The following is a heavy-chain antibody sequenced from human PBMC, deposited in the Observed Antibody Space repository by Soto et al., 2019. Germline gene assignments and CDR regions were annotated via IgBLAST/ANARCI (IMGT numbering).Heavy chain of an antibody. Sequence: GASVKVSCKASGYTFTSYDINWVRQATGQGLEWMGGMIPICGTANYAQKFQGRVTITADESTSTAYMELSSLRSEDTAVYYCASKVDGSGSYYYGMDVWGQGTTVTVSS. CDR3: ASKVDGSGSYYYGMDV. CDR1: GYTFTSYD. CDR2: MIPICGTA. J-gene: IGHJ6*02. D-gene: IGHD3-10*01. V-gene: IGHV1-69*13.